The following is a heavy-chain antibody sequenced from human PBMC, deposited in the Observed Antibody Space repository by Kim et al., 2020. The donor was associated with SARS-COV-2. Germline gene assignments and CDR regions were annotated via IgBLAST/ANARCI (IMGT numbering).Heavy chain of an antibody. CDR2: ISWNSGSI. Sequence: GGSLRLSCAASGFTFDDYAMHWVRQAPGKGLEWVSGISWNSGSIGYADSVKGRFTISRDNAKNSLYLQMNSLRAEDTALYYCAKSAFGCSSTSCFTRPPCFDPWGQGTLVTVSS. CDR3: AKSAFGCSSTSCFTRPPCFDP. J-gene: IGHJ5*02. CDR1: GFTFDDYA. V-gene: IGHV3-9*01. D-gene: IGHD2-2*01.